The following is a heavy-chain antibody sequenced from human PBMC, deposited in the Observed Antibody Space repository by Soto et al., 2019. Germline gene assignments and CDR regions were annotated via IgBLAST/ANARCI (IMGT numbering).Heavy chain of an antibody. Sequence: QVQLVQSGAEVKKPGASVKVSCKASGYTFTSYGISWVRQAPGQGLEWMGWISAYNGNTNNAQKXXXXXXXXXXXXXXXXXXXXXXXXXXXXXXXXXXXXXAVGXLEYWGQGTLVTVSS. J-gene: IGHJ4*02. D-gene: IGHD3-10*01. CDR3: XXXXAVGXLEY. CDR1: GYTFTSYG. CDR2: ISAYNGNT. V-gene: IGHV1-18*01.